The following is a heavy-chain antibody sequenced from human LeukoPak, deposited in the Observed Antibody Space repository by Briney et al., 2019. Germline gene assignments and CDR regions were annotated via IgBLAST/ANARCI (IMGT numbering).Heavy chain of an antibody. CDR2: TYYRSKGYN. V-gene: IGHV6-1*01. J-gene: IGHJ6*02. Sequence: SQTLSLTCAISGDSVSSNSAAWNWLRQSPSRGLEWLGRTYYRSKGYNDYAVSVKSRITIHPDTSKTQFSLQLNSVTPEDTAVYYCAREGHSYYYGMDVWGQGTTVTVSS. CDR3: AREGHSYYYGMDV. CDR1: GDSVSSNSAA.